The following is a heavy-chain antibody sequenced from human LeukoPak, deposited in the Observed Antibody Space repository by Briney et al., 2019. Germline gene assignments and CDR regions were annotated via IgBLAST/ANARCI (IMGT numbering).Heavy chain of an antibody. D-gene: IGHD3-22*01. CDR1: GGSISSYY. CDR3: ARLYYDSSGYRFDY. CDR2: IYYSGST. V-gene: IGHV4-59*08. J-gene: IGHJ4*02. Sequence: SETLSLTCTVSGGSISSYYWSWIRQPPGKGLEWIGYIYYSGSTNYNPSLKSRVTISVDTSKNQLSLKLSSVTAADTAVYYCARLYYDSSGYRFDYWGQGTLVTVSS.